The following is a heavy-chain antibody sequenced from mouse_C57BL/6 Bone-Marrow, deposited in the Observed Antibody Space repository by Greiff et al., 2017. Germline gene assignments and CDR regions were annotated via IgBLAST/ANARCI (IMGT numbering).Heavy chain of an antibody. Sequence: QVQLQQSGAELVMPGASVKLSCKASGYTFTSYWMHWVKQRPGQGLEWIGEIDPSDSYTNYNQKFKGKSTLTVDKSSSTAYMQLSRLTSEDSAVXYWARDGYGSSYAVFDYWGQGTTLTVSS. CDR3: ARDGYGSSYAVFDY. CDR1: GYTFTSYW. CDR2: IDPSDSYT. D-gene: IGHD1-1*01. J-gene: IGHJ2*01. V-gene: IGHV1-69*01.